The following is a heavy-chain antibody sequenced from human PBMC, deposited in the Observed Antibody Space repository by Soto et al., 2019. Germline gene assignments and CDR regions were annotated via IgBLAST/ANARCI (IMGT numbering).Heavy chain of an antibody. Sequence: GVSLRLSCAASGFTFSSYGMHWVRQAPGKGLEWVAVISYDGSNKYYADSVKGRFTISRDNSKNTLYLQMNSLRAEDTAVYYCAKDSMHYYVSGSRVQKYYYCGMDVWGQGTAVTVSS. CDR1: GFTFSSYG. J-gene: IGHJ6*01. D-gene: IGHD3-10*01. CDR3: AKDSMHYYVSGSRVQKYYYCGMDV. CDR2: ISYDGSNK. V-gene: IGHV3-30*18.